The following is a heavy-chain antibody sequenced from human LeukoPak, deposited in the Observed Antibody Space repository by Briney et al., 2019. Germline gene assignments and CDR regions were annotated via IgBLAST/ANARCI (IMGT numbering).Heavy chain of an antibody. J-gene: IGHJ6*03. CDR1: GGSISSSSYY. V-gene: IGHV4-39*07. D-gene: IGHD2-2*01. Sequence: SETLSLTCTVSGGSISSSSYYWGWIRQPPGKGLEWIGSIYYSGSTYYNPSLKSRVTISVDTSKNQFSLKLSSVTAADTAVYYCARGRSLYCSSTSCYFYYYYYYMDVWGKGTTVTVSS. CDR3: ARGRSLYCSSTSCYFYYYYYYMDV. CDR2: IYYSGST.